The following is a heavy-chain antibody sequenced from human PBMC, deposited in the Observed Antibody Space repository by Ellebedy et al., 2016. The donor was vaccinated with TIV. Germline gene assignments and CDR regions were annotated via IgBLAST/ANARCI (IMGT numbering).Heavy chain of an antibody. Sequence: GGSLRLSYAASGFTFSDYYMIWIRQAPGKGLEWVSYISSSGSSVYYADSVKGRFTISRDNAKNSLYLQINTLRAEDTAVYYCARDTRFIDHQHNWFDPWGQGTLVTVSS. CDR3: ARDTRFIDHQHNWFDP. J-gene: IGHJ5*02. CDR2: ISSSGSSV. CDR1: GFTFSDYY. D-gene: IGHD2-2*01. V-gene: IGHV3-11*01.